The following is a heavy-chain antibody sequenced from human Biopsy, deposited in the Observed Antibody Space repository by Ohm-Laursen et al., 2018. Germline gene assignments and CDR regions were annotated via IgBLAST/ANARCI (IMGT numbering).Heavy chain of an antibody. CDR2: INHSGRT. J-gene: IGHJ6*02. CDR3: VRGVDYYDPYHYYALDV. Sequence: SQTLSLTWAVYGESFNGCYWSWIRQTPGKGLEWIGEINHSGRTSYNPSLKSRVTISVDTSKNQFSLKVRSVTAADAAVYYCVRGVDYYDPYHYYALDVWGQGTTVTVSS. V-gene: IGHV4-34*01. D-gene: IGHD3-22*01. CDR1: GESFNGCY.